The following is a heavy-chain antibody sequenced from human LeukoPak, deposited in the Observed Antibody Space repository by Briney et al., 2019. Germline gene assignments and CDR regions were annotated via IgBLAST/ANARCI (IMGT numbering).Heavy chain of an antibody. CDR3: AREREQLGTNWFDP. CDR1: GFTFDDYG. Sequence: GGSLRPSCAASGFTFDDYGMSWVRQAPGKGLEWVSGINWNGGSTGYADSVKGRFTISRDNAKNSLYLQMNSLRAEDTAVYYCAREREQLGTNWFDPWGQGTLVTVSS. D-gene: IGHD1-26*01. V-gene: IGHV3-20*04. J-gene: IGHJ5*02. CDR2: INWNGGST.